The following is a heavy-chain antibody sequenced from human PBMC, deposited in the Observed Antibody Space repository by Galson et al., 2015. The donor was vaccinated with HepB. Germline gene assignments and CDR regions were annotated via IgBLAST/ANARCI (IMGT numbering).Heavy chain of an antibody. CDR1: GFTFSSYW. CDR3: ARGGALWFGELLGHDWFDP. V-gene: IGHV3-7*01. Sequence: SLRLSCAASGFTFSSYWMSWVRQAPGKGLEWVANIKQDGSEKYYVDSVKGRFTISRDNAKNSLYLQMNSLRAEDTAVYYCARGGALWFGELLGHDWFDPWGQGTLVTVSS. D-gene: IGHD3-10*01. CDR2: IKQDGSEK. J-gene: IGHJ5*02.